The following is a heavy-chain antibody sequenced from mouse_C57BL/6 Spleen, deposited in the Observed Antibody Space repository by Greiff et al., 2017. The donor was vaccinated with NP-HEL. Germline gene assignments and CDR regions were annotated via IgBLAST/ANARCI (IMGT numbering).Heavy chain of an antibody. CDR2: INPSSGYT. Sequence: QVHVKQSGAELARPGASVKMSCKASGYTFTSYTMHWVKQRPGQGLEWIGYINPSSGYTKYNQKFKDKATLTADKSSSTAYMQLSSLTSEDSAVYYCARDYYYGSSSFAYWGQGTLVTVSA. CDR1: GYTFTSYT. J-gene: IGHJ3*01. CDR3: ARDYYYGSSSFAY. V-gene: IGHV1-4*01. D-gene: IGHD1-1*01.